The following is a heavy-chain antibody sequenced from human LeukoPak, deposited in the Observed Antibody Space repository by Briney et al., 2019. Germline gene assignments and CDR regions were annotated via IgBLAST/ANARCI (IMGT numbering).Heavy chain of an antibody. Sequence: SVKVSCKASAGTFSSYAIRWVRQAPRQGLECMGGMIPIFGTANYAQKFQGRVTITADESTSTAYMELSSLRSEDTAVYYCVRALAGALFYFDYWGQGTLVTVSS. J-gene: IGHJ4*02. D-gene: IGHD1-1*01. CDR2: MIPIFGTA. CDR1: AGTFSSYA. V-gene: IGHV1-69*13. CDR3: VRALAGALFYFDY.